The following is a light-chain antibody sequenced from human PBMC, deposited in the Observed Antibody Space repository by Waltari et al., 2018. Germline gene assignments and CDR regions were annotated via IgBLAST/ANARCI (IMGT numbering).Light chain of an antibody. V-gene: IGLV2-14*01. Sequence: QSALTQPASVSGSPGQSITISCTGTSSYVDAYNYFSWYQQHPGKVPKFVVYDVNKRPSGVSNRFSGSKSGNTASLTISGLQSEDEADYYCSSFTSRRTLVFGGGTKLTVL. CDR1: SSYVDAYNY. CDR3: SSFTSRRTLV. CDR2: DVN. J-gene: IGLJ2*01.